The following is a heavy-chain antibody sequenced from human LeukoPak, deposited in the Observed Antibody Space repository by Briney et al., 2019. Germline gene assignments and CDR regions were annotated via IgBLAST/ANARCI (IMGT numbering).Heavy chain of an antibody. J-gene: IGHJ5*02. V-gene: IGHV6-1*01. CDR2: TYYRSKWYN. D-gene: IGHD5-18*01. CDR1: GDGVSSNSAA. Sequence: SQTLSLTCAISGDGVSSNSAAWNWIRQSPSRGLEWLGRTYYRSKWYNDYAVSVKSRITINPDTSKNQFSLQLNSVTPEDTAVYYCARDPGTAMVAYNWFDPWGQGTLVTVSS. CDR3: ARDPGTAMVAYNWFDP.